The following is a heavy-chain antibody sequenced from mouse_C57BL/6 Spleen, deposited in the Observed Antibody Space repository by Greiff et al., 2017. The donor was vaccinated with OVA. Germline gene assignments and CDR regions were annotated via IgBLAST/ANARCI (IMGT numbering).Heavy chain of an antibody. Sequence: VQLQQSGAELVKPGASVKLSCKASGYTFTEYTIHWVKQRSGQGLEWIGWFYPGGGSIKYTEKFKDKATLTADKSSSTVYLELSRLTSEDAAVYVCARHEDQGITTVPVAYWGQGTLVTVSA. V-gene: IGHV1-62-2*01. D-gene: IGHD1-1*01. CDR2: FYPGGGSI. CDR3: ARHEDQGITTVPVAY. J-gene: IGHJ3*01. CDR1: GYTFTEYT.